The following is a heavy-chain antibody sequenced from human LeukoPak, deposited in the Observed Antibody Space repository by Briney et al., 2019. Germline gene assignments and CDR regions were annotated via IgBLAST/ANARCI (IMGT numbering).Heavy chain of an antibody. V-gene: IGHV3-23*01. D-gene: IGHD6-13*01. CDR2: ISGSGGST. J-gene: IGHJ4*02. CDR3: AKVPQSTAAAGTIDY. Sequence: GGSLRLSCAASGFTFSSYAMSWVRQAPGKGLEWVSAISGSGGSTYYADSVKGRFTISRDNSKSTLYLQMNSLRAEDTAVYYCAKVPQSTAAAGTIDYWGQGTLVTVSS. CDR1: GFTFSSYA.